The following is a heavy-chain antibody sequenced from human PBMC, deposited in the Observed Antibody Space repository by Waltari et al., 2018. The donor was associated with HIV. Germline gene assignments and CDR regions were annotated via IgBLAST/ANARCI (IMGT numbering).Heavy chain of an antibody. J-gene: IGHJ4*02. Sequence: EVQLLESGGGLVQPGGSLRLSCAASGFTFGSYAMSWVRQTPGKGLEWVSAISGSGGSTYDADSVKGRFTISRDNSRNTLYLQVNSLRAEDTAVYYCAKARYSSSWYFDYWGQGTLVTVSS. CDR3: AKARYSSSWYFDY. CDR1: GFTFGSYA. D-gene: IGHD6-13*01. CDR2: ISGSGGST. V-gene: IGHV3-23*01.